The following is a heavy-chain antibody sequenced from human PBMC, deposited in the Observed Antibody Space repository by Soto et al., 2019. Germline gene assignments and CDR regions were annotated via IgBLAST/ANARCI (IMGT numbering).Heavy chain of an antibody. CDR2: INSDGSST. J-gene: IGHJ4*02. CDR3: ARDEGYGYGVDY. Sequence: LRLSCAASGFTFSSHWMHWVRQAPGKGLEWVSRINSDGSSTTYADSVKGRFTFSRDNAKNTLYLQMNSLRAEDTAIYYCARDEGYGYGVDYWGQGTLVTVSS. D-gene: IGHD5-18*01. CDR1: GFTFSSHW. V-gene: IGHV3-74*01.